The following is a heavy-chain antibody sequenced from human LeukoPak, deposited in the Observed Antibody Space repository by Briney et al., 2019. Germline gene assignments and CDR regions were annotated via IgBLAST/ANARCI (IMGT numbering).Heavy chain of an antibody. J-gene: IGHJ3*02. D-gene: IGHD3-3*02. CDR2: ISWNSGSI. CDR1: GFTFDDYA. V-gene: IGHV3-9*01. CDR3: ARAANFPISGAFDI. Sequence: PGRSLRLSCAASGFTFDDYAMHWVRQAPGKGLEWVSGISWNSGSIGYADSVKGRFTISRDNAKNSLYLQMNSLRAEDTALYYCARAANFPISGAFDIWGQGTMVTVSS.